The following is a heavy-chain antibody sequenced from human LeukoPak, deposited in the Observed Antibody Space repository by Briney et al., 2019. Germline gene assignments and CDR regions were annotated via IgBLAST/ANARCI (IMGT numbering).Heavy chain of an antibody. Sequence: ASVKVSCKASEYTFTSYDINWVRQATGQGLVWMGWMNPNSGNTGYAQKFQGRVTMTRNTSISTAYMELSSLRSEDTAVYYCVAQGYNWNAYESLGYFDYWGQGTLVTVSS. CDR3: VAQGYNWNAYESLGYFDY. J-gene: IGHJ4*02. CDR2: MNPNSGNT. V-gene: IGHV1-8*01. CDR1: EYTFTSYD. D-gene: IGHD1-20*01.